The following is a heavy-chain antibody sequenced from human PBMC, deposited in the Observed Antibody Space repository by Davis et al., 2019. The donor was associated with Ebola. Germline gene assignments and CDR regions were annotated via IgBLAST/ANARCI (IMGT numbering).Heavy chain of an antibody. Sequence: MPSETLSLTCAVSGGSITSSNWWSWVRQPPGKGLEWIGYIYYSGSTNYNPSLKSRVTISVDTSKNQFSLKLSSVTAADTAVYYCARDVGLLWFGESFPLDVWGKGTTVTVSS. V-gene: IGHV4-4*02. D-gene: IGHD3-10*01. CDR1: GGSITSSNW. CDR3: ARDVGLLWFGESFPLDV. J-gene: IGHJ6*04. CDR2: IYYSGST.